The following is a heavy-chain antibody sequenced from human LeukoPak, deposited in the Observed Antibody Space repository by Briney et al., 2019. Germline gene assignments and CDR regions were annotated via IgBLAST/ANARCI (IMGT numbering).Heavy chain of an antibody. CDR1: GGSISTSSYY. D-gene: IGHD3-22*01. J-gene: IGHJ4*02. Sequence: TSETLSLTCSVSGGSISTSSYYWDWIRQPPGKGLEWIGSLYYSGSTYYNPSLKGRVTISGDTSKNQFSLNLGSVTAADTAVYYCARHARYYYDSSGYYYFDYWGQGTLVTVSS. CDR2: LYYSGST. CDR3: ARHARYYYDSSGYYYFDY. V-gene: IGHV4-39*01.